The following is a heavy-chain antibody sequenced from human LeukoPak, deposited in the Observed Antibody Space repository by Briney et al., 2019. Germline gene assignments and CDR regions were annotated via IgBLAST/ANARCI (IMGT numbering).Heavy chain of an antibody. CDR3: ARAFPLGYSSSWYVLPGSVASFDY. D-gene: IGHD6-13*01. CDR1: GGSISSSSYY. V-gene: IGHV4-39*07. Sequence: PSETLSLTCTVSGGSISSSSYYWGWIRQPPGKGLEWIGSIYYSGSTYYNPSLKSRVTISVDTSKNQFSLKLSSVTAADTAVYYCARAFPLGYSSSWYVLPGSVASFDYWGQGTLVTVSS. J-gene: IGHJ4*02. CDR2: IYYSGST.